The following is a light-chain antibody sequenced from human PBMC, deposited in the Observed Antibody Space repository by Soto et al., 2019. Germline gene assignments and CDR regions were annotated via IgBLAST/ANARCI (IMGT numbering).Light chain of an antibody. CDR1: QTISNNY. V-gene: IGKV3D-20*02. J-gene: IGKJ1*01. CDR2: AVS. CDR3: QQHSNSSRM. Sequence: IVLTQSPGTLTLSPGESAALSCRASQTISNNYLVWYRQKPGQAPPLPIYAVSSMAAGITDRFSGSGSGTDFALTIARLELEDSAVYYWQQHSNSSRMYDQGTRVEI.